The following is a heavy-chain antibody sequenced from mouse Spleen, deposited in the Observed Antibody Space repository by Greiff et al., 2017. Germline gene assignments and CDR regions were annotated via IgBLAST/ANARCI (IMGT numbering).Heavy chain of an antibody. Sequence: VQLQQPGAELVKPGASVKLSCKASGYTFTSYWMQWVKQRPGQGLEWIGEIDPSDSYTNYNQKFKDKATLTADKSSSTAYMQLSSLTYEDSAVYYCARTSNWDAWFAYWGQGTLVTVSA. V-gene: IGHV1-50*01. CDR2: IDPSDSYT. J-gene: IGHJ3*01. D-gene: IGHD4-1*01. CDR3: ARTSNWDAWFAY. CDR1: GYTFTSYW.